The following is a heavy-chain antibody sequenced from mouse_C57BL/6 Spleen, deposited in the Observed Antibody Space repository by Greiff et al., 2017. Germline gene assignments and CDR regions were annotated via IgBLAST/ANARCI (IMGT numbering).Heavy chain of an antibody. J-gene: IGHJ4*01. CDR1: GFSLTSYG. CDR2: IWSGGSP. CDR3: ARNSGDHYYAMDY. V-gene: IGHV2-2*01. Sequence: QVQLKESGPGLVQPSQSLSITCTVSGFSLTSYGVHWVRQSPGKGLEWLGVIWSGGSPDYNAAFISRLSISKDNSKSQVFFKMNSLQADDTAIYYCARNSGDHYYAMDYWGQGTSVTVSS. D-gene: IGHD3-1*01.